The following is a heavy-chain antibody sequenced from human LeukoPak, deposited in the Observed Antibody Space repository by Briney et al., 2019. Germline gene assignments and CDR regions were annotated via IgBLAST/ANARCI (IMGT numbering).Heavy chain of an antibody. CDR1: GVSINSNNW. D-gene: IGHD6-19*01. V-gene: IGHV4-4*02. J-gene: IGHJ4*02. CDR3: AGQPSNSSSWYFDN. CDR2: IFHSGSS. Sequence: PSGTLSLTCDVSGVSINSNNWWSWVCQSPEKGLEWIAEIFHSGSSNYNPSLKSRLTVSMDKSKNQLSLTLKSVTAADTARYYCAGQPSNSSSWYFDNWGQGTLVTVSS.